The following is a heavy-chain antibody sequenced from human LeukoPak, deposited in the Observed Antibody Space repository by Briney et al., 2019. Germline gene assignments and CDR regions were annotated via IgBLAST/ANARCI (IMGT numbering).Heavy chain of an antibody. J-gene: IGHJ4*02. D-gene: IGHD5-24*01. CDR2: ISGSGVST. Sequence: GSLRLSCAASGFTFSSYAMSWVRQAPGKGLEWGSAISGSGVSTYYADSVKGPFTISRDNSKNTLYLQMNSLRAEDTAVYYCAKDREMATIRSYGYFDYWGQGTLVTVSS. V-gene: IGHV3-23*01. CDR1: GFTFSSYA. CDR3: AKDREMATIRSYGYFDY.